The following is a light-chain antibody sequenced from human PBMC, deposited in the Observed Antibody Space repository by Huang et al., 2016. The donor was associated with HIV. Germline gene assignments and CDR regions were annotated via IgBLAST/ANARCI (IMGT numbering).Light chain of an antibody. J-gene: IGKJ2*01. Sequence: EIVLTQSPATLSLSPGERATLSCRASQSVSNYVAWYQPKPGQAPRLLIYDASNRATGIPARFSGSGSGTDFTLTISSLEPEDFAVYYCQQRSNTFGQGTKLEIK. V-gene: IGKV3-11*01. CDR3: QQRSNT. CDR1: QSVSNY. CDR2: DAS.